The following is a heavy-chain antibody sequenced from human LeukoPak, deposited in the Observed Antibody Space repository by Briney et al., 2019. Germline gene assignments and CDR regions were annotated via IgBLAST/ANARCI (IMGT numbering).Heavy chain of an antibody. CDR1: RFTFSSYW. J-gene: IGHJ6*02. Sequence: GGSLRLSCAASRFTFSSYWMHWVRQAPGKGLVWVSRINSDGSSTSYADSVKGRFTISRDNAKNTLYLQMNSLRAEDTAVYYCARAKVTVTDYYYYGMDVWGQGTTVTVSS. D-gene: IGHD4-17*01. CDR2: INSDGSST. CDR3: ARAKVTVTDYYYYGMDV. V-gene: IGHV3-74*01.